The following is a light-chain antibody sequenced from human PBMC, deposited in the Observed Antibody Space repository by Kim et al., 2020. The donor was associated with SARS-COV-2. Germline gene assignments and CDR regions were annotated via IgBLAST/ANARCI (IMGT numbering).Light chain of an antibody. Sequence: PVSPGQTATLSCRASQSLTSNLVWYQQKPGQAPRLLIYSASTRATGIPARFSGAGSGPKFTLTISSLQPEDFAIYYCKQYTKWPRFGPGTKVDIK. V-gene: IGKV3-15*01. J-gene: IGKJ3*01. CDR1: QSLTSN. CDR3: KQYTKWPR. CDR2: SAS.